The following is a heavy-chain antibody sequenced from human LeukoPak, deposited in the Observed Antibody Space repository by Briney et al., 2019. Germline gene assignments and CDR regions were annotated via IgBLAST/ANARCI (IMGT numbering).Heavy chain of an antibody. Sequence: SETLSLTCTVSGGSISSYYCSWIRQPPGKGLEWIGYIYYSGSTNYNPSLKSRVTISVDTSKNQFSLKLSSVTAADTAVYYCASSSGYDSIVLDYWGRGNLVTVSS. CDR3: ASSSGYDSIVLDY. V-gene: IGHV4-59*08. J-gene: IGHJ4*02. CDR2: IYYSGST. CDR1: GGSISSYY. D-gene: IGHD5-12*01.